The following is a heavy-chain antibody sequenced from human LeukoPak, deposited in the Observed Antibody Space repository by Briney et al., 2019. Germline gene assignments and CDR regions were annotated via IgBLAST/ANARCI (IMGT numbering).Heavy chain of an antibody. CDR3: ARERLGPQSGKGYFQH. D-gene: IGHD6-19*01. CDR2: IKQDGSEK. J-gene: IGHJ1*01. Sequence: GGSLRLSCAASGFTFSSYSMNWVRQAPGKGLEWVANIKQDGSEKYYVDSVKGRFTISRDNAKNSLYLQMNSLRAEDTAVYYCARERLGPQSGKGYFQHWGQGTLVTVSS. CDR1: GFTFSSYS. V-gene: IGHV3-7*01.